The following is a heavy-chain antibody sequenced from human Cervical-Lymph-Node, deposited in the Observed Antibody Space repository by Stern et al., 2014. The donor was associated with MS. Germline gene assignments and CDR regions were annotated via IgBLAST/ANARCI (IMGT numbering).Heavy chain of an antibody. CDR2: IFYSGIT. V-gene: IGHV4-59*01. D-gene: IGHD3-22*01. CDR3: ARSGGNHYDTSGYSTRDDFDS. J-gene: IGHJ4*02. CDR1: SGSISNYY. Sequence: QVQLQESGTRLVKPSETLSLTCTASSGSISNYYWNWIRQPPGKGLDWIGFIFYSGITKYSPSLRSRVPMSLDTSTNQFSLKLTSASAADTAVYYCARSGGNHYDTSGYSTRDDFDSWGQGTLVTVSS.